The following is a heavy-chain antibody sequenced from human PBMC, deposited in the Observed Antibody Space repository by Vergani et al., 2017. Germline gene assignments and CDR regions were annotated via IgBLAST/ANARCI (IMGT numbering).Heavy chain of an antibody. J-gene: IGHJ4*02. D-gene: IGHD3-22*01. CDR3: AATDVDSSGYYFDY. CDR2: IYSGGST. CDR1: GFTVSSNY. V-gene: IGHV3-53*01. Sequence: EVQLLESGGGLVQPGGSLRLSCAASGFTVSSNYMSWVRQAPGKGLEWVSVIYSGGSTYYADSVKGRFTISRDNSKNTLYLQMNNLGAEDTAVYYCAATDVDSSGYYFDYWGQGTLVTVSS.